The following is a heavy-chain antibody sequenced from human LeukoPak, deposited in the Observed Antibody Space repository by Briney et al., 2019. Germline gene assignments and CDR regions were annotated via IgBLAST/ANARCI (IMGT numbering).Heavy chain of an antibody. V-gene: IGHV4-59*12. CDR1: GGSISSYY. D-gene: IGHD3-22*01. J-gene: IGHJ3*02. CDR2: IYYSGST. Sequence: SETLSLTCTVSGGSISSYYWSWIRQPPGKGLEWIGYIYYSGSTNYNPSLKSRVTMSVDTSKNQFSLKLRSVTAADTAVYYCARVLNFYYDSSGYSFDIWGQGTMVTVSS. CDR3: ARVLNFYYDSSGYSFDI.